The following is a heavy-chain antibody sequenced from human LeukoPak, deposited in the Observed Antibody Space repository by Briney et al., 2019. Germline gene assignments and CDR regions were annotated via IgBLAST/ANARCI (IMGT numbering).Heavy chain of an antibody. CDR3: ASEILPAAFDI. J-gene: IGHJ3*02. CDR2: INTNTGNP. D-gene: IGHD2/OR15-2a*01. CDR1: GGTFSSYA. Sequence: GASVKVSCKASGGTFSSYAISWVRQAPGQGLEWMGWINTNTGNPTYAQGFTGRFVFSLDTSVSTAYLQISSLKAEDTAVYYCASEILPAAFDIWGQGTMVTVSS. V-gene: IGHV7-4-1*02.